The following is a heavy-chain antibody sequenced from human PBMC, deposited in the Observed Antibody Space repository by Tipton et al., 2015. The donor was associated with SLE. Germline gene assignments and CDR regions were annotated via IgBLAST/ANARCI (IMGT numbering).Heavy chain of an antibody. CDR3: AKVRILGGAIWDV. D-gene: IGHD1-26*01. Sequence: SLRLSCAASGFTFSSYAMAWVRQAPGQGLEWVAIIYASETITYYGDSVRGRFTVSRDNSKNTLFLQMDSLRVEDTAIYYCAKVRILGGAIWDVWGQGALVTVSP. V-gene: IGHV3-23*03. CDR1: GFTFSSYA. J-gene: IGHJ4*02. CDR2: IYASETIT.